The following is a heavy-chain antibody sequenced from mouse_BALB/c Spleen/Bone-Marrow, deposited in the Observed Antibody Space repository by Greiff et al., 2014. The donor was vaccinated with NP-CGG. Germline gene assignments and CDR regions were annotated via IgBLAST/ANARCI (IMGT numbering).Heavy chain of an antibody. Sequence: VHVKQSGPELVKPGASVKIPCKASGYTFTDYNMDWVKQSHGKSLEWIGDINPNNGGTIYNQKFKDKATLTVDKSSSTAYMEFRSLTSEDTAVYYCVREDWDGDFDYWGQGTILTVSS. CDR1: GYTFTDYN. V-gene: IGHV1-18*01. CDR3: VREDWDGDFDY. D-gene: IGHD4-1*01. J-gene: IGHJ2*01. CDR2: INPNNGGT.